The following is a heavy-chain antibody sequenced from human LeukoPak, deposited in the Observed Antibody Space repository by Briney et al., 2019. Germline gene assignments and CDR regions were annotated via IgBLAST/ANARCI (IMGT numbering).Heavy chain of an antibody. J-gene: IGHJ6*04. CDR3: ARDRLYSGSYSGSLDV. Sequence: SETLSLTCTVSGGSISSSSYYWGWIRQPPGKGLEWIGSIYYSGSTYYNPSLKSRVTISVDTSKNQFSLKLSSVTAADTAVYYCARDRLYSGSYSGSLDVWGKGTTVTVSS. V-gene: IGHV4-39*07. CDR2: IYYSGST. CDR1: GGSISSSSYY. D-gene: IGHD1-26*01.